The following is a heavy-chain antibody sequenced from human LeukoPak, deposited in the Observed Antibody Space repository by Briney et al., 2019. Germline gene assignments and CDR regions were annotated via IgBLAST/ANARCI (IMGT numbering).Heavy chain of an antibody. CDR1: GGSISSSNW. CDR2: IYHSGST. J-gene: IGHJ5*02. D-gene: IGHD6-6*01. V-gene: IGHV4-4*02. CDR3: ARTSRSSSSRRLGNWFDP. Sequence: PSGTLSLTCAVSGGSISSSNWWSWVRQPPGKGLEWIGEIYHSGSTNYNPSLKSRVTISVDRSKNQFSLKLSSVTAADTAVYYCARTSRSSSSRRLGNWFDPWGQGTLVTVSS.